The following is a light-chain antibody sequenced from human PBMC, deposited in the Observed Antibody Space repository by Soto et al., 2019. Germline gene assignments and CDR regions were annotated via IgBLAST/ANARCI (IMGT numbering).Light chain of an antibody. CDR1: QGIGST. CDR3: QQYGSSPAT. Sequence: EIVFTQVPGTLSFSPGERATLSWRASQGIGSTLAWYQQKPGQAPRLLIYGASSRATGIPDRFSGSGSGTDFTLTISRLEPEDFAVYYCQQYGSSPATCGQGTKGDIK. V-gene: IGKV3-20*01. J-gene: IGKJ1*01. CDR2: GAS.